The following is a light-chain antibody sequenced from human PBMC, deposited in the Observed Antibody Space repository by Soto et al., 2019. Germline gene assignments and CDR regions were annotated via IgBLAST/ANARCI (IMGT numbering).Light chain of an antibody. CDR1: QSISTW. CDR3: QQYINRWT. J-gene: IGKJ1*01. CDR2: KAS. Sequence: DIQTTQSPSTLSASVGDRVTITCRASQSISTWLAWYQQKPGKAPKLLIYKASSLESGVPSRFSGSGSGTEFTLTISSLQPDDFATYYCQQYINRWTFGQGTKVDIK. V-gene: IGKV1-5*03.